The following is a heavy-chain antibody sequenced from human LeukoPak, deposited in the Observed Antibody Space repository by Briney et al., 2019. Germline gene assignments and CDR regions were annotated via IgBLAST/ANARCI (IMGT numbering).Heavy chain of an antibody. CDR3: ARASGWTPDAEYFQH. Sequence: PEGSLRLSCAASGFTFSSYAMHWVRQAPGKGLEWVAVISYDGSNKYYADSVKGRFTISRDNSKNTLYLQMNSLRAEDTAVYYCARASGWTPDAEYFQHWGQGTLVTVSS. D-gene: IGHD6-19*01. J-gene: IGHJ1*01. CDR2: ISYDGSNK. V-gene: IGHV3-30-3*01. CDR1: GFTFSSYA.